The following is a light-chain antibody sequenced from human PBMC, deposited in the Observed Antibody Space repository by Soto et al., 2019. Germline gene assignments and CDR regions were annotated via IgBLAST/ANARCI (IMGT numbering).Light chain of an antibody. J-gene: IGLJ2*01. CDR2: DVS. Sequence: QSALTQPASVSGSPGQSITISCTGTSSDVGGYNYVSWYQQHPGKAPKLMIYDVSNRPSGVSNRFSGSKSGNTASLTISGLQAEDEADYYCNSYTSTGPVVFGGGTKLTVL. CDR1: SSDVGGYNY. CDR3: NSYTSTGPVV. V-gene: IGLV2-14*01.